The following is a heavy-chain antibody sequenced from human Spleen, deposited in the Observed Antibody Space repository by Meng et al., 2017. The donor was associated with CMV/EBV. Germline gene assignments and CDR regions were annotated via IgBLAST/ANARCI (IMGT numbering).Heavy chain of an antibody. CDR1: GFTFSSYS. Sequence: GGSLRLSCAASGFTFSSYSMNWVRQAPGKGLEWVSSISSSSSYIYYADSVKGRFTISRDNSKNTLYLQMESLRAEDTAVYYCAKVRSGWYFDNWGQGTPVTVSS. V-gene: IGHV3-21*04. J-gene: IGHJ4*02. CDR2: ISSSSSYI. CDR3: AKVRSGWYFDN. D-gene: IGHD6-19*01.